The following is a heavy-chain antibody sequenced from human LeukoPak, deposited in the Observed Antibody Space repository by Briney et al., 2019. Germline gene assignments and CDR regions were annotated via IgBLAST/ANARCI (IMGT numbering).Heavy chain of an antibody. Sequence: GGSLRLSCAASGFTFSSYSMNWVRQAPGKGLEWVSSISSSYIYYGDSVKGRFTISRDNAKDSLYLQMNSLRAEDTAVYYCARDYEIYWGQGTLVTASS. CDR1: GFTFSSYS. D-gene: IGHD5-12*01. CDR3: ARDYEIY. CDR2: ISSSYI. J-gene: IGHJ4*02. V-gene: IGHV3-21*01.